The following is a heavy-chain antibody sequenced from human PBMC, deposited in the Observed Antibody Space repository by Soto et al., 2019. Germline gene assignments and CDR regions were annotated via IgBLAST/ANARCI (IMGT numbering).Heavy chain of an antibody. CDR1: GYTFTSYD. Sequence: QVQLVQSGAEVKKPGASVKVSCKASGYTFTSYDINCVRQATGQGLEWMGWMNPNSGNTGYAQKFQGRVTLTRSTSISTAYMELSSLRSEDTAVYYCAITLLRYGEHHYWGQGTLVTVSS. CDR3: AITLLRYGEHHY. CDR2: MNPNSGNT. V-gene: IGHV1-8*01. J-gene: IGHJ4*02. D-gene: IGHD3-10*01.